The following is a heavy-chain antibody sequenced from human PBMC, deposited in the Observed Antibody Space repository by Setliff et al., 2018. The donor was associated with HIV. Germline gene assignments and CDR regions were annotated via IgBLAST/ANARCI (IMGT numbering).Heavy chain of an antibody. CDR3: ARGGREYGVNYYYYMDV. J-gene: IGHJ6*03. Sequence: ASETLSLTCTVSGGSIINNFWGWIRLPPGKGLEWIGHIYSSGSAEYNPSLKSRVTMSVDASKSQVSLRLTSVTAADAAVYYCARGGREYGVNYYYYMDVWGKGTTVTVSS. D-gene: IGHD3-10*01. V-gene: IGHV4-4*08. CDR1: GGSIINNF. CDR2: IYSSGSA.